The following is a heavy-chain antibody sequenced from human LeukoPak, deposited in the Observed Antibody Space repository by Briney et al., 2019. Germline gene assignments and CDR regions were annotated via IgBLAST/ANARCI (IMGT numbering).Heavy chain of an antibody. J-gene: IGHJ4*02. D-gene: IGHD3-3*01. CDR2: ISGSGGST. CDR1: GFTFSSYA. CDR3: AKGRLNYDFWSGYGDFDY. Sequence: GGSLRLSCAASGFTFSSYAMSWVRQAPGKGLEWVSAISGSGGSTYYADSVKGRFTISRDNSKNTLYLQMNSLRAEDTAVYYCAKGRLNYDFWSGYGDFDYWGQGTLVTVSS. V-gene: IGHV3-23*01.